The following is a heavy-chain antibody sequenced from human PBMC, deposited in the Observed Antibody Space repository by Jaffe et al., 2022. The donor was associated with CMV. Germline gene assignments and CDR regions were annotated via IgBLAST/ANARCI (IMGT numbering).Heavy chain of an antibody. CDR3: ARDGREYYYDSSGDDAFDI. CDR2: ISSSGSTI. CDR1: GFTFSSYE. V-gene: IGHV3-48*03. J-gene: IGHJ3*02. D-gene: IGHD3-22*01. Sequence: EVQLVESGGGLVQPGGSLRLSCAASGFTFSSYEMNWVRQAPGKGLEWVSYISSSGSTIYYADSVKGRFTISRDNAKNSLYLQMNSLRAEDTAVYYCARDGREYYYDSSGDDAFDIWGQGTMVTVSS.